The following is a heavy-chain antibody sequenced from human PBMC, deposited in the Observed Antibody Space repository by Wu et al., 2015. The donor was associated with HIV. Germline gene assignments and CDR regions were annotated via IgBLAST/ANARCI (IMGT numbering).Heavy chain of an antibody. CDR1: GYTFTSHG. D-gene: IGHD2-2*01. CDR2: ISGEDGKI. V-gene: IGHV1-18*01. Sequence: QVQLVQSGDEVKKVGASVKVSCKASGYTFTSHGISWVRQAPGQRPEWMGWISGEDGKIKYAQKMQDRVTVTTDTSTNTAYLELRSLRSDDTAVYYCTRGRQYLANAFYYGLDVWGQGTTVTVSS. J-gene: IGHJ6*02. CDR3: TRGRQYLANAFYYGLDV.